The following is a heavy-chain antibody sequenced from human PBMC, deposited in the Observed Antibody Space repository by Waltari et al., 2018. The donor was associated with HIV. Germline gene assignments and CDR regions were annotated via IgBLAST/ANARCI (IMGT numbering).Heavy chain of an antibody. D-gene: IGHD6-6*01. V-gene: IGHV3-23*04. Sequence: EVQLVESGGGLVQPGGSLRLSCAASGFTFSSYAMSWVRQAPGKGLEWVSAISGSGGSTNYADSVKGRFTISRDNSKNTLYLQMNSLRAEDTAVYYCAKRGPSGAARSYYYYYMDVWGKGTTVTVSS. J-gene: IGHJ6*03. CDR1: GFTFSSYA. CDR2: ISGSGGST. CDR3: AKRGPSGAARSYYYYYMDV.